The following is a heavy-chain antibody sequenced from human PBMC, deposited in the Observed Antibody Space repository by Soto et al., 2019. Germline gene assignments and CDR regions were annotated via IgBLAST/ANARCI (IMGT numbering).Heavy chain of an antibody. V-gene: IGHV1-3*05. CDR1: GYTFTAYA. CDR2: INAANSNT. J-gene: IGHJ5*02. Sequence: QVQLVQSGAEEKKPGASVKVSCKASGYTFTAYAMHWVRQAPGQRLEWMGWINAANSNTKYSQKFQGRVTITRDTSANTVDMEVSDLRSEDTATDSCARLAYDCASGPFDTWGQGPLVTVSS. CDR3: ARLAYDCASGPFDT. D-gene: IGHD2-21*02.